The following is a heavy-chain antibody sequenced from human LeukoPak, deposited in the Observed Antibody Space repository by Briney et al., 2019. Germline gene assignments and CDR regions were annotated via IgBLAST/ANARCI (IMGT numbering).Heavy chain of an antibody. Sequence: PGGSLRLSCAASGFTFGSYSMNWVRQAPGKGLEWVSSISSSSSYIYYADSVKGRFTISRDNVKNSLYLQMNSLRAEDTAVYYCARDPQAMGKVFDYWGQGTLVTVSS. CDR2: ISSSSSYI. CDR1: GFTFGSYS. CDR3: ARDPQAMGKVFDY. J-gene: IGHJ4*02. V-gene: IGHV3-21*01. D-gene: IGHD7-27*01.